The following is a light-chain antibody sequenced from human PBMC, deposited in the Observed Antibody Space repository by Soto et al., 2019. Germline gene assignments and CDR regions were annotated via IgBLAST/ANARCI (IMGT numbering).Light chain of an antibody. CDR3: LQDNSYPRT. CDR2: GAS. V-gene: IGKV1-6*01. Sequence: AIQMTQSPSSLYASVGDRVTITCRASQGIRTELGWYQQKPGKAPKPLLYGASTLQSGVPSRFGGSGSGTDFTLTISSLQSDDFATYYCLQDNSYPRTFGQGTKVEIE. CDR1: QGIRTE. J-gene: IGKJ1*01.